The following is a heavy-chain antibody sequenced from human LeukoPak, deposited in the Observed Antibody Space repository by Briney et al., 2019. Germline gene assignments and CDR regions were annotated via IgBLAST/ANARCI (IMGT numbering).Heavy chain of an antibody. V-gene: IGHV3-23*01. D-gene: IGHD6-13*01. Sequence: GGSLRLSCAASGFTFSSYAMSWVRQAPGKGLEWVSVISGSGGSTYYADSVKGRFTISRDNAKNSLYLQMNSLRAEDTALYYCARDLRSSPGYWGQGTLVTVSS. CDR1: GFTFSSYA. CDR2: ISGSGGST. J-gene: IGHJ4*02. CDR3: ARDLRSSPGY.